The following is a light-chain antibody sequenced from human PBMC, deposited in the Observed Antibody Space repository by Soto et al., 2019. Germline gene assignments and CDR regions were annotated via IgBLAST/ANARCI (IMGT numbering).Light chain of an antibody. V-gene: IGKV3-11*01. J-gene: IGKJ4*01. CDR1: QSISSQ. Sequence: EIVLTQSPATLSLSPGERATLSCRASQSISSQLAWYQQKPGQAPRLLIYDASNRATGIPARFSGSGSGTDFTLTITSLEPEDCAVYYCQQRSNWPLTFGGGTKVEIK. CDR3: QQRSNWPLT. CDR2: DAS.